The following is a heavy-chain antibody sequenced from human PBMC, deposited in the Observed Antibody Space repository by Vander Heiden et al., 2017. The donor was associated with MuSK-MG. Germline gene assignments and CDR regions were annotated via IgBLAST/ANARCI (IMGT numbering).Heavy chain of an antibody. CDR2: IYYSGST. Sequence: ETLSLTCTVSGGSISSYYWSWIRQPPGKGLEWIGYIYYSGSTNYNPSLKRRVTISVDTSKNQFSLKLSSVTAAETAVYYCARGIAAAGAAPYYYYYMDVWGQGTTVTVSS. D-gene: IGHD6-13*01. J-gene: IGHJ6*03. V-gene: IGHV4-59*01. CDR3: ARGIAAAGAAPYYYYYMDV. CDR1: GGSISSYY.